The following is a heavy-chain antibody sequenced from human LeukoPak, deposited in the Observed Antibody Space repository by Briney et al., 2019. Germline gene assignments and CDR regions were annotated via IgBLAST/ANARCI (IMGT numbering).Heavy chain of an antibody. CDR2: MNHNSGNT. Sequence: EASVKVSCKASGHSFTSCDINWVRQATGQGLEWMGWMNHNSGNTGYAQKFQGRVTMTRNTSISTAYMELSSLRSEDTAVYYCARSPKYYYDSSGYYGMDVWGQGTTVTVSS. CDR3: ARSPKYYYDSSGYYGMDV. D-gene: IGHD3-22*01. CDR1: GHSFTSCD. J-gene: IGHJ6*02. V-gene: IGHV1-8*01.